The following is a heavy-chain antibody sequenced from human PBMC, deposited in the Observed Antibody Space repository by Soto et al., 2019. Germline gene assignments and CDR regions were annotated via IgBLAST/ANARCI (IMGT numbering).Heavy chain of an antibody. CDR3: AKMVTWDSSGYYQGGFDC. Sequence: EMHLVESGGGLVQPGRSLTISCAASGFTFEDYAMHWVRQAPGKGLEWVSGISWNSGKIIYADSVKGRFTISRDNAKNSLYLQMNSLRPEDTALYYCAKMVTWDSSGYYQGGFDCCGQGTLVTVSS. V-gene: IGHV3-9*01. CDR2: ISWNSGKI. D-gene: IGHD3-22*01. J-gene: IGHJ4*02. CDR1: GFTFEDYA.